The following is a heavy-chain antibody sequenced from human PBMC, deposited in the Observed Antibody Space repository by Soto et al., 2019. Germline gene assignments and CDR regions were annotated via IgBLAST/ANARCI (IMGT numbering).Heavy chain of an antibody. Sequence: GGSMRLSCAASGFTFSNYWLSWVRQDPGKGLEWVANIKQDGREKNYVDSVKGRFTISRDNAKNSLYLQMSSLRGEDTAVYYCARVEVSDNSAYRPIDYWGQGTQVTVSS. CDR1: GFTFSNYW. V-gene: IGHV3-7*05. CDR3: ARVEVSDNSAYRPIDY. CDR2: IKQDGREK. D-gene: IGHD3-22*01. J-gene: IGHJ4*02.